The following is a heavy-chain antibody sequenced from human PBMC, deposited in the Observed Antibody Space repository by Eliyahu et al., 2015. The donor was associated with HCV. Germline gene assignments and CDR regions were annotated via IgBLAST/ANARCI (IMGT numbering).Heavy chain of an antibody. V-gene: IGHV3-15*01. D-gene: IGHD6-19*01. CDR2: IKTNTDGGTT. CDR1: GFTFNKAW. Sequence: EVQLVESGGGLVKPGGSLRLSCAASGFTFNKAWMTWVRQAPGKGLEWVGRIKTNTDGGTTDYAAPVKGRFTISRDDSKSTLYLQMNSLKTEDTAVYYCTTDSSDVDYWGRGTLVTVSS. CDR3: TTDSSDVDY. J-gene: IGHJ4*02.